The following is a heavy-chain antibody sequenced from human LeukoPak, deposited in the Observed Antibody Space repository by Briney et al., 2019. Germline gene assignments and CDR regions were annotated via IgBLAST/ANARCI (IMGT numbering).Heavy chain of an antibody. J-gene: IGHJ4*02. V-gene: IGHV4-38-2*01. CDR2: IYHSGST. CDR3: ARGEQSGSFSDY. D-gene: IGHD1-26*01. CDR1: GYSISSGYY. Sequence: SETLSLTCAVSGYSISSGYYWGWIRQPPGKGLEWIGSIYHSGSTYYNPSLKSRVTISVDTSKNQFSLKLSSVTAADTAMYYCARGEQSGSFSDYWGQGTLVTVSS.